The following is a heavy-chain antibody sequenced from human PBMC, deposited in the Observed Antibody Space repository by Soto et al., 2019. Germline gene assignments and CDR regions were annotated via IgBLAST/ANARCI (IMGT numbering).Heavy chain of an antibody. Sequence: SETLSLTCTVSSDSISSYYWSWIRQPPGKRLEWIGYISYSGSTDYNPSLKSRVTISGDTSKNQFSLKVSSVTAADTAVYYCARGTSWQLPFDYWGQGTLVIVYS. CDR3: ARGTSWQLPFDY. CDR1: SDSISSYY. J-gene: IGHJ4*02. CDR2: ISYSGST. D-gene: IGHD6-13*01. V-gene: IGHV4-59*01.